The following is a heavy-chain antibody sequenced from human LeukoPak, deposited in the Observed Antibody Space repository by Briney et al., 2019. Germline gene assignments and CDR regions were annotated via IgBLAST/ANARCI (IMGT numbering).Heavy chain of an antibody. J-gene: IGHJ4*02. V-gene: IGHV1-2*02. CDR1: GYTFTGYY. CDR2: INPNSGGT. CDR3: ARESGYSSSSGVDY. D-gene: IGHD6-6*01. Sequence: ASAKVSCKASGYTFTGYYMHWVRQAPGQGLEWMGWINPNSGGTNYAQKFQGRVTMTRDTSISTAYMELSRLRSDDTAVYYCARESGYSSSSGVDYWGQGTLVTVSS.